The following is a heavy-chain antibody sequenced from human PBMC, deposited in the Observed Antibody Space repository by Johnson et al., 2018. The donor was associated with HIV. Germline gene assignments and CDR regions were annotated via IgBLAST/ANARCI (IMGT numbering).Heavy chain of an antibody. CDR3: AIDNGGTKDAFDM. CDR2: IGTAGDT. J-gene: IGHJ3*02. V-gene: IGHV3-13*01. D-gene: IGHD1-1*01. Sequence: VQLVESGGGLVQPGGSLRLSCAVSGFTFSSYDMHWVRQGTGKGLEWVSDIGTAGDTYYPGSVKGRFTISRENAKNSLYLQMNSLRAEDTAVYDCAIDNGGTKDAFDMWGQGALVTVSS. CDR1: GFTFSSYD.